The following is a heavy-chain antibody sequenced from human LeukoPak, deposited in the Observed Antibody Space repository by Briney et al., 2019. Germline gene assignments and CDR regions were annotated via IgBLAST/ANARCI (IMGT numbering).Heavy chain of an antibody. Sequence: GGSLRPSCAASGFTFSSYWMHWDRQAPGKGLVWVSRINSDGSSTSYADSVKGRFTISRDNAKNTLYLQMNSLRAEDTAVYYCARDSYSSGAHFDYWGQGTLVTVSS. D-gene: IGHD6-19*01. CDR1: GFTFSSYW. CDR2: INSDGSST. V-gene: IGHV3-74*01. J-gene: IGHJ4*02. CDR3: ARDSYSSGAHFDY.